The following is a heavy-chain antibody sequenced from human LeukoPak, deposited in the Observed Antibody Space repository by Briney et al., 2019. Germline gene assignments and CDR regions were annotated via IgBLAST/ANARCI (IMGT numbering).Heavy chain of an antibody. CDR2: IYYTGIT. CDR1: GGSISSGANY. V-gene: IGHV4-31*03. J-gene: IGHJ4*02. D-gene: IGHD3-16*01. CDR3: AASSGVTLGRF. Sequence: SQTLSLTCTVSGGSISSGANYYNWIRQHPGKGLEWIGYIYYTGITSYNPSLKGRVTMSVDTSMNQLSLKLTSLTAADTAVYYCAASSGVTLGRFWGQGTLVTVSS.